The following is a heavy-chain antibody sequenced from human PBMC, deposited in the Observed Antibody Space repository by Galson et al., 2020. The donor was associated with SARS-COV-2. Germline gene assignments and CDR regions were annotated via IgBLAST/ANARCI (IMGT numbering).Heavy chain of an antibody. D-gene: IGHD5-18*01. J-gene: IGHJ3*02. Sequence: ASVKVSCTASGYTFTGYYLHWVRQATGQGLEWMGWINPNSGGTNYAQKFQGRVTMTRDTSISIAYMELSRLRSDDTAVYYCARDGTAMVTSGFDIWGQGTMVTVSS. CDR1: GYTFTGYY. CDR3: ARDGTAMVTSGFDI. CDR2: INPNSGGT. V-gene: IGHV1-2*02.